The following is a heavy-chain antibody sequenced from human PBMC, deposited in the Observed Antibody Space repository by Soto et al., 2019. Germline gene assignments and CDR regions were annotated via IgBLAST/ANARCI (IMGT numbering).Heavy chain of an antibody. CDR3: ARSPFAGSDAFDI. CDR1: GYTFTFRY. J-gene: IGHJ3*02. D-gene: IGHD1-1*01. CDR2: ITPFKSYT. Sequence: QMQLVQSGAEVKKTGSSVKVSCKASGYTFTFRYLHWVRQAPGQALECMGWITPFKSYTNYAQKFQDRVTITRDRSVSTAYMELSNLRSDDTAMYYCARSPFAGSDAFDIWGQGTMVTVSS. V-gene: IGHV1-45*02.